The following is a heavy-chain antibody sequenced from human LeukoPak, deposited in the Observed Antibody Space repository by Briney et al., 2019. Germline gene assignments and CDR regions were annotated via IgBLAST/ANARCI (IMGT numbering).Heavy chain of an antibody. CDR3: ARHGSGSYYSTFDY. J-gene: IGHJ4*02. V-gene: IGHV1-18*01. CDR1: GYTFTIYG. D-gene: IGHD3-10*01. CDR2: ISAYNGNT. Sequence: GAAVNVSCKASGYTFTIYGISWVRQAPGQGLEWMGWISAYNGNTNYAQKLQGRVTMTTDTSTSTAYMELRSLRSDDTAVYYCARHGSGSYYSTFDYWGQGTLVTVSS.